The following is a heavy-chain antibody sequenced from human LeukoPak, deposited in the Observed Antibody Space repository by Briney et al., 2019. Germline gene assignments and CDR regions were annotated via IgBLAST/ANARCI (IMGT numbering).Heavy chain of an antibody. V-gene: IGHV4-4*07. CDR1: GGSITNYY. CDR3: ARQAPGSPFDY. Sequence: SETLSLTCTVSGGSITNYYWSWNRQPAGKGLEWIARVYYIGNPIYIFNPSLKSRVTLSVDTSKNQFSLKLTSVTAADTAVYYCARQAPGSPFDYWGQGTLVTVSS. CDR2: VYYIGNP. D-gene: IGHD6-13*01. J-gene: IGHJ4*02.